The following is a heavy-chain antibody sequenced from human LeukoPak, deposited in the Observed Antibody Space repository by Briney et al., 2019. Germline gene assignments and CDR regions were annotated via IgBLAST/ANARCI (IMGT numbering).Heavy chain of an antibody. CDR1: GGPISSYY. Sequence: PSETLSLTCTVPGGPISSYYWSWIRQPPGKGLEWIGYIYTSGSTNYNPSLKRRVTISVDTSKDQFSLKLSSVTAADTAVYYCARHYYGAYYFDYWGQGTLVTVSS. D-gene: IGHD4-17*01. V-gene: IGHV4-4*09. J-gene: IGHJ4*02. CDR3: ARHYYGAYYFDY. CDR2: IYTSGST.